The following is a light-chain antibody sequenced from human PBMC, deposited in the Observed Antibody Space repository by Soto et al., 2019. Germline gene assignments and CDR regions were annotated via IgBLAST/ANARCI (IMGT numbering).Light chain of an antibody. CDR2: EVN. CDR1: SSDLGDYDY. V-gene: IGLV2-8*01. J-gene: IGLJ2*01. Sequence: QSALTQPPSASGSPGQSVTISCTGTSSDLGDYDYVSWYQQHPGKAPKLMIHEVNKRPSGVPDRFSGSKSGNTASLTVTGLQAEDEADYYCSSYAGSNNVIFGGGTQLTVL. CDR3: SSYAGSNNVI.